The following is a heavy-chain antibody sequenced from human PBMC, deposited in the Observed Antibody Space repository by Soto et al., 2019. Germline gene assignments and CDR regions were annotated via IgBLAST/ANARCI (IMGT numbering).Heavy chain of an antibody. CDR2: INAGNGNT. CDR1: GYAFTWVN. J-gene: IGHJ4*02. D-gene: IGHD3-22*01. CDR3: ARPTDYDDCLDL. Sequence: QVQLVQSGAEVKKPGASVKVSCKASGYAFTWVNIHWVRQAPGQRLEWMGWINAGNGNTKYSQKFQGRVTFTRATSANKAYMELRSLISKETPVYFSARPTDYDDCLDLWGQGTMVTVSS. V-gene: IGHV1-3*01.